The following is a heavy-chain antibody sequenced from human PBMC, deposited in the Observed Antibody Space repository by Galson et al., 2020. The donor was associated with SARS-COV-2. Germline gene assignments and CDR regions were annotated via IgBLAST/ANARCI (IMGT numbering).Heavy chain of an antibody. D-gene: IGHD1-26*01. CDR3: AKLAEGRRSSEDY. CDR2: VSDSGSA. V-gene: IGHV4-4*08. CDR1: RGSISGHN. J-gene: IGHJ4*02. Sequence: ETSETLSLTCTVTRGSISGHNWSWIRQPPGKGLEWIGYVSDSGSANYNPSLKSRVTISLDTTKKQFSLKLKSATAADTAVYYCAKLAEGRRSSEDYWGQGTLVTVSS.